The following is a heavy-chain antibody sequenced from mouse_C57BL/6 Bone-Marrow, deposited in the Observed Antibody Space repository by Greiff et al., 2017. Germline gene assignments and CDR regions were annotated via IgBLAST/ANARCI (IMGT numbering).Heavy chain of an antibody. CDR2: IHPNSGST. V-gene: IGHV1-64*01. D-gene: IGHD2-14*01. CDR3: ARKGRRAMDY. J-gene: IGHJ4*01. CDR1: GYTFTSYW. Sequence: VQLQQPGAELVKPGASVKLSCKASGYTFTSYWLHWVKQRPGQGLAWIGMIHPNSGSTNYNEKFKSKATLTVDKSSSTAYMQLSSLTSEDSAVYYCARKGRRAMDYWGQGTSVTVAS.